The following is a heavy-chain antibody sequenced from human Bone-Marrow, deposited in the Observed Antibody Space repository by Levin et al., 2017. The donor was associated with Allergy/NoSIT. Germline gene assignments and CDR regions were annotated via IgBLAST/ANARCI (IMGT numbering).Heavy chain of an antibody. CDR1: GFTFNRYW. Sequence: PGGSLRLSCAASGFTFNRYWMHWVRQAPGKGLVWVSRVNTNGSGTRYADSVKGRFTISRDNAKNTLYLQMNSLRAEDTAVYYCVRAITLVRVVTANFDYWGQGILVTVSS. V-gene: IGHV3-74*01. CDR3: VRAITLVRVVTANFDY. CDR2: VNTNGSGT. D-gene: IGHD3-10*01. J-gene: IGHJ4*02.